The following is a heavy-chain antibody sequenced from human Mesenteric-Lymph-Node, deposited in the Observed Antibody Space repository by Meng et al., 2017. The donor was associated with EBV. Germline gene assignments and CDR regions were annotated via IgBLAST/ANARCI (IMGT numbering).Heavy chain of an antibody. CDR2: ISYDGRNK. Sequence: QVQLVESGGGVVQPGRSLRLSCAASGFTFSNYGIHWVRQAPGKGLEWVAVISYDGRNKYYADSVKGRFTISRDNSKNTLYLQMNSLRADDTAVYYCAKDLGTESRFDYFDYWGQGTLVTVSS. CDR3: AKDLGTESRFDYFDY. J-gene: IGHJ4*02. V-gene: IGHV3-30*18. CDR1: GFTFSNYG. D-gene: IGHD1-1*01.